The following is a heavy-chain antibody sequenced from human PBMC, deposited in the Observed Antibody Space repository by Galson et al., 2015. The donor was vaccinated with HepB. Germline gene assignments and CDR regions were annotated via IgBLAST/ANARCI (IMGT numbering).Heavy chain of an antibody. CDR2: INSDGSST. D-gene: IGHD3-22*01. Sequence: LRLSCAASGFSFTSYWMHWVRQAPGKGLVWVSLINSDGSSTSYADSVKGRFTISRDNAKNTLYLQMNSLRAEDTAVYYCAKVYYYDSSGSLAIFDYWGQGTLVTVSS. CDR3: AKVYYYDSSGSLAIFDY. J-gene: IGHJ4*02. V-gene: IGHV3-74*01. CDR1: GFSFTSYW.